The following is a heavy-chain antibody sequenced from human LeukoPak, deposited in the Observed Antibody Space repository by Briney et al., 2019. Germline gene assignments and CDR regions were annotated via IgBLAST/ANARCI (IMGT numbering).Heavy chain of an antibody. CDR1: GFTFSSYG. J-gene: IGHJ4*02. V-gene: IGHV3-30*02. Sequence: PGGSLRLSCAASGFTFSSYGMHWVRQAPGKGLEWVSFIRYDGSNKDYADSVKGRFTISRDNSKNTLYLQMNSLRAEDTAVYYCAKDRNYAPLDNWGQGILVTVSS. CDR3: AKDRNYAPLDN. CDR2: IRYDGSNK. D-gene: IGHD1-7*01.